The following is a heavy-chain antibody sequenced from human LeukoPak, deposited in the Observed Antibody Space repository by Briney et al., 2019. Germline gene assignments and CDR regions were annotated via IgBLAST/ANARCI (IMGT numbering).Heavy chain of an antibody. CDR1: GFTFSTYA. J-gene: IGHJ4*02. CDR3: VKGADTYSPGHAFDY. V-gene: IGHV3-64D*09. Sequence: GGSLRLSCSASGFTFSTYAIHWVRQAPGKGLEYVSLMNSNGGTTSYADSMKGRFTISRDNSKNTLYLQMTSLRPEDTAVYYCVKGADTYSPGHAFDYWGQGTLVTVSS. D-gene: IGHD5-18*01. CDR2: MNSNGGTT.